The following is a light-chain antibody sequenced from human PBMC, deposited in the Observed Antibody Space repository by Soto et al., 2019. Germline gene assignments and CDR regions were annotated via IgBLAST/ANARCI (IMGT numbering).Light chain of an antibody. CDR3: QQYYSTPLT. V-gene: IGKV4-1*01. Sequence: DIVMTQSPDSLAVSLGERATINCKSSQSVLYSSNNKNYLAWYQQKPGQPPKLLIYWASTRESGVPDRFSGSGSGTYFTLTISSLQAEDVAVYYCQQYYSTPLTFGGGTNVEIK. J-gene: IGKJ4*01. CDR2: WAS. CDR1: QSVLYSSNNKNY.